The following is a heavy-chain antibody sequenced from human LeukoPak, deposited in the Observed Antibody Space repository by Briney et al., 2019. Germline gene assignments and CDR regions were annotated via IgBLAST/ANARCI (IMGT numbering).Heavy chain of an antibody. CDR3: AKGRGTTVTSAANY. Sequence: GGSLRLSCAASGFTFSSYAMSWVRQAPGKGLEWVSSIGGSGDNTFYADSVKGRFTISRDNSKNTLFLQMNSLRAEDTAVYYCAKGRGTTVTSAANYWGQGTLVTVSS. V-gene: IGHV3-23*01. J-gene: IGHJ4*02. CDR1: GFTFSSYA. D-gene: IGHD4-17*01. CDR2: IGGSGDNT.